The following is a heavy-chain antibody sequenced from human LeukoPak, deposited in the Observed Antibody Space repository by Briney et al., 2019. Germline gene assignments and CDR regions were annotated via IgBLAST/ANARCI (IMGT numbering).Heavy chain of an antibody. D-gene: IGHD3-22*01. CDR3: AIHYYDSSGYYGDY. CDR2: IYHSGST. Sequence: PSETLSLTCAVSGYSISSGYCWGWIRQPPGKGLEWIGSIYHSGSTCYNPSLKSRVTISVDTSKNQFSLKLSSVTAADTAVYYCAIHYYDSSGYYGDYWGQGTLVTVSS. J-gene: IGHJ4*02. V-gene: IGHV4-38-2*01. CDR1: GYSISSGYC.